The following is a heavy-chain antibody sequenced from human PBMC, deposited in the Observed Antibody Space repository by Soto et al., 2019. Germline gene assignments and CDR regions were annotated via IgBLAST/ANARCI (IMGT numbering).Heavy chain of an antibody. CDR3: ARAEGIAAAGPNLDY. V-gene: IGHV4-31*03. D-gene: IGHD6-13*01. Sequence: SLTMSHTCTVADGCISRGGCYWSWKRQHPGKGLEWIGYIYYSGSTYYNPSLKSRVTISVDTSKNQFSLKLSSVTAADTAVYYCARAEGIAAAGPNLDYWGQGTLVTVSS. J-gene: IGHJ4*02. CDR1: DGCISRGGCY. CDR2: IYYSGST.